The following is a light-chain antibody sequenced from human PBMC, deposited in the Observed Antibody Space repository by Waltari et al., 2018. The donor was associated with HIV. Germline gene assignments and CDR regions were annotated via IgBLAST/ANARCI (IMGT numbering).Light chain of an antibody. V-gene: IGLV2-23*02. J-gene: IGLJ1*01. Sequence: QSALTQPASVSGSPGQSITISCTGTSSDVGGYNYVSWYQQHPGKAPKLMLYDVSKRPSGVSNRFSGSKSGNTASLTISGLQAEDEADYYCCSYAGSSTYVFGTGTKVTVL. CDR3: CSYAGSSTYV. CDR2: DVS. CDR1: SSDVGGYNY.